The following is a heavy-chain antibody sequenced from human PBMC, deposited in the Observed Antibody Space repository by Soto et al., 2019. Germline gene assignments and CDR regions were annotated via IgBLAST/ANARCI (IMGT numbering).Heavy chain of an antibody. CDR1: GYTLTELS. CDR2: LDPEDGET. V-gene: IGHV1-24*01. CDR3: AIVSDRLFDD. Sequence: QVQLVQSGAEVKKPGASVKVSCKVSGYTLTELSMHWGRQAPGKGLEWMGGLDPEDGETIYAQKFQGRVSMTEDTSTDTAYMDLSSLRPEDTAVYDCAIVSDRLFDDWGQGTLVTVSS. D-gene: IGHD2-15*01. J-gene: IGHJ4*02.